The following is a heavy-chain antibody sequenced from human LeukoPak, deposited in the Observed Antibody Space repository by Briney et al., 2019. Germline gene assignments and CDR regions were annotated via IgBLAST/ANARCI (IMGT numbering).Heavy chain of an antibody. J-gene: IGHJ6*03. CDR2: ISGSGGST. V-gene: IGHV3-23*01. CDR3: AKSSWYSSSWYDYYMDV. CDR1: GFTFSSYA. D-gene: IGHD6-13*01. Sequence: GGSLRLSCAASGFTFSSYAMSWVRQAPGKGLEWVSAISGSGGSTYYADSVKGRFTISRDNSKNTLYLQMNSLRAEDTAVYYCAKSSWYSSSWYDYYMDVWGKGTTVTVSS.